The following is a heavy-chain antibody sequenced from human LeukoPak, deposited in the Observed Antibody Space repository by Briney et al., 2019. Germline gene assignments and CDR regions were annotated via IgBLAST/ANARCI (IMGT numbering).Heavy chain of an antibody. CDR2: IYTSGST. CDR1: GGSISSYY. Sequence: PSETLSLTCSVSGGSISSYYWSWTRQPAEKGLEWIGRIYTSGSTNYNPSLKSRVTMSVDTSKNQFSLKLSSVTAADTAVYYCASSPAYYYYGMDVWGQGTTVTVSS. V-gene: IGHV4-4*07. J-gene: IGHJ6*02. D-gene: IGHD2-2*01. CDR3: ASSPAYYYYGMDV.